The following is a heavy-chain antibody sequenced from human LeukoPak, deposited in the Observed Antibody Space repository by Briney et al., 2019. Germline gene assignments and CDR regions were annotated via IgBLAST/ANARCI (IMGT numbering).Heavy chain of an antibody. D-gene: IGHD4-17*01. Sequence: SETLSLTGTVSGGSITGNYWSWSRQPPGKGLEWIGYIYNSETTNYNPSLKSRVTISIDTSKNQFSLKLSSVTAADTAVYYCARHDGDWGQGILVTVSS. CDR2: IYNSETT. CDR3: ARHDGD. CDR1: GGSITGNY. V-gene: IGHV4-59*08. J-gene: IGHJ4*02.